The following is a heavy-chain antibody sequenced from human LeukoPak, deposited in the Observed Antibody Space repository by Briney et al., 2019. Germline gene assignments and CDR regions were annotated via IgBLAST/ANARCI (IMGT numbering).Heavy chain of an antibody. J-gene: IGHJ4*02. V-gene: IGHV1-46*01. D-gene: IGHD3-22*01. CDR1: RYTFTSYY. Sequence: GASVKVSCKASRYTFTSYYMHWVRQAPGQGLEWMGIINPSGGSTSYAQKFQGRVTMTRDTSTSTVYMELSSLRSEDTAVYYCARDKSGHYYDSSGQLDYWGQGTLVTVSS. CDR3: ARDKSGHYYDSSGQLDY. CDR2: INPSGGST.